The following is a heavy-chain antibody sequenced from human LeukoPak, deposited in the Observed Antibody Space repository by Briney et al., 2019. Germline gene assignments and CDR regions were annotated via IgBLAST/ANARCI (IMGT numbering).Heavy chain of an antibody. CDR1: GFTFSSYW. J-gene: IGHJ4*02. V-gene: IGHV3-74*01. CDR3: ARDLAYGSTDY. Sequence: GGSLRLSCAASGFTFSSYWMHWVRQAPGKGLVWVSRIKRDGSITSYADSVKGRFTISRDNAKHTLYLHMTSLRAEDTAVYYCARDLAYGSTDYWGQGTLVTVSS. CDR2: IKRDGSIT. D-gene: IGHD3-10*01.